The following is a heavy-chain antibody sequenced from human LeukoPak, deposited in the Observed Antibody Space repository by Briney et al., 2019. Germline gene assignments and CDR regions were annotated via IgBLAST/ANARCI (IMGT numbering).Heavy chain of an antibody. CDR2: VSSSGGST. CDR3: AKDSSGYL. CDR1: GFTFSSYA. J-gene: IGHJ4*02. Sequence: PGGSLRLSCAASGFTFSSYAMSWVRQAPGKGLEWVSAVSSSGGSTNYADYVKGQFTISRDNSKNTVYLHMNNLRAEDTAVYYCAKDSSGYLWGQGTLVTVSS. V-gene: IGHV3-23*01. D-gene: IGHD3-22*01.